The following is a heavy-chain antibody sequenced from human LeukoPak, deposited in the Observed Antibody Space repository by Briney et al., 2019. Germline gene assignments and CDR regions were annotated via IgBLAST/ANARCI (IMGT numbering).Heavy chain of an antibody. J-gene: IGHJ4*02. CDR1: GGTFSSYA. CDR3: AKGAVVTANNFDY. D-gene: IGHD2-21*02. V-gene: IGHV1-69*01. CDR2: IIPIFGTA. Sequence: SVKVSCKASGGTFSSYAISWVRQAPGQGLEWMGGIIPIFGTANYEQKFQGRVTITADESTSTAYMELSSLRSEDTAVYYCAKGAVVTANNFDYWGQGTLVTVAS.